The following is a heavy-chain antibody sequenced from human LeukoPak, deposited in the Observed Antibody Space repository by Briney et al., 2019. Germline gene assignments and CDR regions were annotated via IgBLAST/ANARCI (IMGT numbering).Heavy chain of an antibody. J-gene: IGHJ3*02. Sequence: SGGSLRLSCTASGSTFGDYAMSWVRQAPGKGLEWVSSISSSSSYIYYADSVKGRFTISRDNAKNSLYLQMNSLRAEDTAVYYCARDRPRDYYDRSGYYYQAFDIWGQGTMVTVSS. D-gene: IGHD3-22*01. CDR2: ISSSSSYI. V-gene: IGHV3-21*01. CDR1: GSTFGDYA. CDR3: ARDRPRDYYDRSGYYYQAFDI.